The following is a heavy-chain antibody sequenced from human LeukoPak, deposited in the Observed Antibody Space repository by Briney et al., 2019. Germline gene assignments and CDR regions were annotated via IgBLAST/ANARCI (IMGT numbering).Heavy chain of an antibody. CDR1: GFTFSSYA. CDR3: ARNYDYLDY. Sequence: GRSLRLSCAASGFTFSSYAMHWVRQAPGKGLEWVAVISYDGSNKYYADSVKGRFTISRDNSKNTLYLQMNSLRAEDTAAYYCARNYDYLDYWGQGTLVTVSS. V-gene: IGHV3-30*04. D-gene: IGHD3-16*01. J-gene: IGHJ4*02. CDR2: ISYDGSNK.